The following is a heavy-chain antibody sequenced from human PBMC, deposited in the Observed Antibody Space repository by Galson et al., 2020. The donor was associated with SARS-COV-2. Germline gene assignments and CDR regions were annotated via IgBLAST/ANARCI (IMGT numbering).Heavy chain of an antibody. V-gene: IGHV1-69*13. CDR3: ARVQVAYSGYNLMYYRGMDV. D-gene: IGHD5-12*01. CDR2: IIPTFDSI. J-gene: IGHJ6*02. Sequence: SVKVSCKASGGAFNSYVINWVRQAPGQGLEWKGAIIPTFDSINYAQNFQGRLTIHAEESTSTAFLDLSSLRSEDTAVYYCARVQVAYSGYNLMYYRGMDVWGQGTTVTVSS. CDR1: GGAFNSYV.